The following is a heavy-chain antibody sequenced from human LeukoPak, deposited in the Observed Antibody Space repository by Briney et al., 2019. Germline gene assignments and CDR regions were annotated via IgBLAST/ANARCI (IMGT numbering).Heavy chain of an antibody. Sequence: GGSLRLSCAASGFTFSSYDMHWVRQATGKGLEWVSAIDTAGNTFYPGSVKGRFTISRENAKNSLYLQTNNVRAGDTAVYYCARTSKVTSVMDIWGQGTMVTVSS. J-gene: IGHJ3*02. CDR2: IDTAGNT. CDR3: ARTSKVTSVMDI. D-gene: IGHD3-16*01. V-gene: IGHV3-13*04. CDR1: GFTFSSYD.